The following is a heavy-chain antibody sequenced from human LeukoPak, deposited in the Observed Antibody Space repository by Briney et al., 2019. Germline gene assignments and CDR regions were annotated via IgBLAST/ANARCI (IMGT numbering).Heavy chain of an antibody. J-gene: IGHJ4*02. CDR2: ISYDGSNK. D-gene: IGHD3-9*01. V-gene: IGHV3-30*18. CDR1: GFTFSSYG. Sequence: PGRSLRLSCAASGFTFSSYGMHWVRQAPGKGLEWVAVISYDGSNKYYADSVKGRFTISRDNSKNTLHLQMNSLRAEDTAVYYCAKDSNYDILTGVDYWGQGTLVTVSS. CDR3: AKDSNYDILTGVDY.